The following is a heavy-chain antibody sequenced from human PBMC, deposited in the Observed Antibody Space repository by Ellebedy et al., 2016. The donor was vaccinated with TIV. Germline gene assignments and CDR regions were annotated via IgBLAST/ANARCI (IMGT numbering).Heavy chain of an antibody. CDR3: ARGYSGSFFDY. CDR2: ISAYNGNT. Sequence: ASVKVSXXASGGTFSSYAISWVRQAPGQGLEWMGWISAYNGNTNYAQKLQGRVTMTTDTSTSTAHMELRSLGSDDTAVYYCARGYSGSFFDYWGQGTLLTVSS. CDR1: GGTFSSYA. D-gene: IGHD1-26*01. J-gene: IGHJ4*02. V-gene: IGHV1-18*01.